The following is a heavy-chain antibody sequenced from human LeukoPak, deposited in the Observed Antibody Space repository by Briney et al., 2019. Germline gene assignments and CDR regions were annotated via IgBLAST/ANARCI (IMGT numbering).Heavy chain of an antibody. CDR2: ISWNSGSI. CDR3: AKLASMIVDAFDI. D-gene: IGHD3-22*01. V-gene: IGHV3-9*01. Sequence: PGGSLRLSCAASGFTFDDYAMHWVRQAPGKGLEWVSGISWNSGSIGYADSVKGRFTISRDNARNSLYLQMNSLRAEDTALYYCAKLASMIVDAFDIWGQGTMVTVSS. CDR1: GFTFDDYA. J-gene: IGHJ3*02.